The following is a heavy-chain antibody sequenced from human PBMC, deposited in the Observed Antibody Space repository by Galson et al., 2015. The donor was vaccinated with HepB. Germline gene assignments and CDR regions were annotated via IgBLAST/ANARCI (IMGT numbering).Heavy chain of an antibody. D-gene: IGHD1-7*01. J-gene: IGHJ3*01. V-gene: IGHV3-7*01. CDR3: ARWRWRMGNFAFDL. CDR1: RFTFRTYW. CDR2: IKQDESEK. Sequence: SLRLSCAASRFTFRTYWMSWVRQAPGKGLEWVANIKQDESEKDFVDSVKGRFTISRDNSNNSQFLQMNSLRVEDTAVYYCARWRWRMGNFAFDLWGQGTMVTVSS.